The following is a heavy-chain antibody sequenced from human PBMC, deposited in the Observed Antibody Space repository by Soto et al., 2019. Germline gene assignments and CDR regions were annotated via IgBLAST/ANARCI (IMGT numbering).Heavy chain of an antibody. CDR1: GGSISSGAYY. CDR2: IYYSGNT. CDR3: ARVRLRLGAYFDY. Sequence: QVQLQESGPGLVKPSQTLSLTCTVSGGSISSGAYYLSWIRQHPGKRLEWIGYIYYSGNTYYNPSLKSLVTISVDTSKNQFSLKPSSVTAADTAVYYCARVRLRLGAYFDYWGQGTMVSVSS. V-gene: IGHV4-31*01. D-gene: IGHD4-17*01. J-gene: IGHJ4*02.